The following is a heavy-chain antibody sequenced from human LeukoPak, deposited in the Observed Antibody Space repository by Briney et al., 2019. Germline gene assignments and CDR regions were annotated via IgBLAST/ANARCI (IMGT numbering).Heavy chain of an antibody. V-gene: IGHV1-69*05. D-gene: IGHD3-22*01. CDR1: GGTFSSYA. J-gene: IGHJ3*02. Sequence: SVKVSFKASGGTFSSYAISWVRQAPGQGLEWMGRIIPIFGTANYAQKFQGRVTITTDESTGTAYMELSSLRSEDTAVYYCARSDSSGYRDAFDIWGQGTMVTVSS. CDR2: IIPIFGTA. CDR3: ARSDSSGYRDAFDI.